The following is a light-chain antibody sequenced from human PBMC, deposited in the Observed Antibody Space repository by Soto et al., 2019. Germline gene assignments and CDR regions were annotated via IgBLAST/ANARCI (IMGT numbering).Light chain of an antibody. J-gene: IGLJ2*01. CDR1: SSDVGGYNY. CDR3: SSYTSSSTLAV. V-gene: IGLV2-14*01. Sequence: QSALTQPASVSGSPGQSITISCTGTSSDVGGYNYVSWYQQDPGKAPKLMIYDVTNRPSGVSNRFSGSKSGNTASLTISGLQAEDEAYYYCSSYTSSSTLAVFGGGTKVTVL. CDR2: DVT.